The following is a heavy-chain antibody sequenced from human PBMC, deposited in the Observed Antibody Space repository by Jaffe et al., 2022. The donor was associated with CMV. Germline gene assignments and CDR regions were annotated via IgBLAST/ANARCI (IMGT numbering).Heavy chain of an antibody. D-gene: IGHD5-18*01. J-gene: IGHJ6*02. Sequence: QVQLLQSGAEVKKPGSSVKVSCKASGGSFSNYGVSWVRQAPGQGFEWMGGVIPISNTRNYAQKFRGRVTITADESTGTAYMELSSLRSEDTAVYYCTRGGDRNIDMVTPDVYFYYYYGMDVWGQGTTVTVS. CDR2: VIPISNTR. V-gene: IGHV1-69*01. CDR3: TRGGDRNIDMVTPDVYFYYYYGMDV. CDR1: GGSFSNYG.